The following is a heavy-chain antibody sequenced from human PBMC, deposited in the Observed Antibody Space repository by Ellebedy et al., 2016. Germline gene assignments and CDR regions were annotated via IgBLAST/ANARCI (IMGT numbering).Heavy chain of an antibody. CDR2: VYYSGST. D-gene: IGHD3-22*01. V-gene: IGHV4-59*01. Sequence: GSLRLXXSVSGGPISSNYYSWIRQSPGKGLEWIGYVYYSGSTNYNPSLKSRVTISIDTSKNQFSLRLSSVTAANTAVYYCARGPFYDTSGYSDYWGQGTLVTVSS. J-gene: IGHJ4*02. CDR1: GGPISSNY. CDR3: ARGPFYDTSGYSDY.